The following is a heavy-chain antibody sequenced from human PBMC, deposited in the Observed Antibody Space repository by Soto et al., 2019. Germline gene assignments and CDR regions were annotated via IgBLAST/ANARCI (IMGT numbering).Heavy chain of an antibody. CDR3: VRGRYGSEIH. Sequence: GGSLSLSCAAFGFPVSSNYMTWVRLEPGQGLEWVSLVYSGGATPYADSVKGRFTISTHSSQNTLFLQMNSLRTEDTATYYCVRGRYGSEIHWGQGTKVTVSS. CDR2: VYSGGAT. D-gene: IGHD3-10*01. J-gene: IGHJ4*02. V-gene: IGHV3-53*04. CDR1: GFPVSSNY.